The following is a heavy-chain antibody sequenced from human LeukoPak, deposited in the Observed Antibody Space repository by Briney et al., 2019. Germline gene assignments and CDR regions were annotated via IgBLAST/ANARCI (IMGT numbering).Heavy chain of an antibody. CDR3: ARTPAGTMEPFNY. D-gene: IGHD1-1*01. CDR1: GGSISSYY. Sequence: PSETLSLTCTVSGGSISSYYWSWIRQPPGKGLEWIGYIYYSGSTNYNPSLKSRVAISVDTSKNQFSLKLSSVTAADTAVYYCARTPAGTMEPFNYWGQGTLVTVSS. CDR2: IYYSGST. V-gene: IGHV4-59*08. J-gene: IGHJ4*02.